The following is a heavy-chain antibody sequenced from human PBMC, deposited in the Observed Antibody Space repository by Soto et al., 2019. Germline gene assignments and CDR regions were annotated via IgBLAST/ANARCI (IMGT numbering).Heavy chain of an antibody. J-gene: IGHJ4*02. Sequence: QVQLVESGGGVVQPGRSLRLSCATSGFIFSDYGMHWVRQAPGKGLEWVAVIFYDGSDKYYADSVKGRFTISRDNSKNTLSLRMNSLTAEDTAVYSCARDRSPRFHKNFDQWGQGALVTVSS. CDR3: ARDRSPRFHKNFDQ. CDR1: GFIFSDYG. V-gene: IGHV3-33*01. D-gene: IGHD3-16*01. CDR2: IFYDGSDK.